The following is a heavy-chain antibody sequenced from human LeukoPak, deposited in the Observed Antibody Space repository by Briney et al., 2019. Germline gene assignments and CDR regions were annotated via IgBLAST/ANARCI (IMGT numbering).Heavy chain of an antibody. J-gene: IGHJ5*02. D-gene: IGHD3-3*01. V-gene: IGHV4-39*01. CDR3: ARHALRGVVIRKGGWFDP. Sequence: SETLSLTCTVSGGSISSSSYYWGWIRQPPGKGLEWIGSIYYSGSTYYNPSLKSRVTISVDTSKNQFSLKLSSVTAADTAVYYCARHALRGVVIRKGGWFDPWGQGTLVTVSS. CDR1: GGSISSSSYY. CDR2: IYYSGST.